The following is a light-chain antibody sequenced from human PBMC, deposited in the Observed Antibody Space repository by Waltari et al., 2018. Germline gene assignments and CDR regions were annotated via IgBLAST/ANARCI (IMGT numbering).Light chain of an antibody. CDR3: SSYTTSNTFVL. CDR1: SSDVGAYNY. J-gene: IGLJ2*01. V-gene: IGLV2-14*03. CDR2: DFS. Sequence: QSALTQPASVSGSPGQSITISCIGTSSDVGAYNYVSWYQQYPGKAPKLMIFDFSKRPSGVSNRFSASKSANTASLTISGLQAEDEADYYCSSYTTSNTFVLFGGGTKLTVL.